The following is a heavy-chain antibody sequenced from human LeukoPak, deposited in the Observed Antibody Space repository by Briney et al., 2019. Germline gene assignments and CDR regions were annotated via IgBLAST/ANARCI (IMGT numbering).Heavy chain of an antibody. CDR3: ASVLGGEFRDY. D-gene: IGHD3-10*01. V-gene: IGHV4-39*07. CDR1: GGSISSSSYY. J-gene: IGHJ4*02. CDR2: INHSGST. Sequence: SETLSLTCTVSGGSISSSSYYWGWIRQPPGKGLEWIGEINHSGSTNYNPSLKSRVTISVDTSKNQFSLKLSSVTAADTAVYYCASVLGGEFRDYWGQGTLVTVSS.